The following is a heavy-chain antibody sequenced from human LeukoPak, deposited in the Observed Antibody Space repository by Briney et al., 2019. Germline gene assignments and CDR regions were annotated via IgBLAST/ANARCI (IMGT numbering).Heavy chain of an antibody. CDR1: GFTFSSYA. V-gene: IGHV3-23*01. D-gene: IGHD3-9*01. Sequence: GGSLRLSCAASGFTFSSYAMSWVRQAPGKGLEWVSAISGSGGSTYYPDSVKGRFTISRDNSKNTLYLQMNSLRAEDTAVYYCAKEMRPYDILTGYFPTWGQGTLVTVSS. CDR3: AKEMRPYDILTGYFPT. J-gene: IGHJ5*02. CDR2: ISGSGGST.